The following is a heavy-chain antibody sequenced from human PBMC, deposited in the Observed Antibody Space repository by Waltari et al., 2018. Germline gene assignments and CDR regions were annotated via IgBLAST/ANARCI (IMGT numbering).Heavy chain of an antibody. CDR3: ARDRGGEDYYDSSDAFDI. CDR2: IYTSGGT. J-gene: IGHJ3*02. CDR1: GGSISSGSYY. V-gene: IGHV4-61*09. D-gene: IGHD3-22*01. Sequence: QVQLQESGPGLVKPSQTLSLTCTVSGGSISSGSYYWSWIRQPAGKGLEWIGYIYTSGGTNYNPSLKSRVTISVDTSKNQFSLKLSSVTAADTAVYYCARDRGGEDYYDSSDAFDIWGQGTMVTVSS.